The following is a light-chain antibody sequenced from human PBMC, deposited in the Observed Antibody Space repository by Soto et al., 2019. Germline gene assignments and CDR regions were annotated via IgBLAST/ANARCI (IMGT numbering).Light chain of an antibody. CDR2: EAS. CDR3: CSYAGSSTWV. CDR1: SSDVGSYNL. V-gene: IGLV2-23*01. J-gene: IGLJ1*01. Sequence: QSALTQPASVSGSPGQSITISCTGTSSDVGSYNLASWYQQHPGKVPKIMIYEASKRPSGAPNRFSGSKSGNTASLTISGLQAEDEADYYCCSYAGSSTWVFGTGTKVTVL.